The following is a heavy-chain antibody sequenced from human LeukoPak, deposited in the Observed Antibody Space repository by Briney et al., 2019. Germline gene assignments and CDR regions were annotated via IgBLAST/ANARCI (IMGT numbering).Heavy chain of an antibody. Sequence: SETLSLTCAVYGGSFSGYYWSWIRQPPGKGLEWIGEINHSGSTNYNPSLKSRVTISVDTSKNQFSLKLSSVTAADTAVYYCARGLVRYFDWSPAGAYHFDYWGQGTLVTVSS. CDR2: INHSGST. V-gene: IGHV4-34*01. J-gene: IGHJ4*02. CDR1: GGSFSGYY. CDR3: ARGLVRYFDWSPAGAYHFDY. D-gene: IGHD3-9*01.